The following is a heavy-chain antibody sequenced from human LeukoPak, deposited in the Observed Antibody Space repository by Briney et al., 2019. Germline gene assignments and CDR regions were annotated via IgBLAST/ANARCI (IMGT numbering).Heavy chain of an antibody. CDR3: ARVSRVHCFGY. Sequence: SETLSLTCTVSGGSISSYYWSWIRQPPGKGLEWIGYIYYSGSTNYNPSLKSRVTISVDTSKNQFSLKLSSVTAADTAVYYCARVSRVHCFGYWGQGTLVTVSS. J-gene: IGHJ4*02. D-gene: IGHD3-10*01. V-gene: IGHV4-59*01. CDR1: GGSISSYY. CDR2: IYYSGST.